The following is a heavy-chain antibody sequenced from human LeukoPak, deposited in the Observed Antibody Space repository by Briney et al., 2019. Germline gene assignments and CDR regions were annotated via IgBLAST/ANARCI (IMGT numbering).Heavy chain of an antibody. D-gene: IGHD2-15*01. CDR1: GGSFSGYY. J-gene: IGHJ4*02. CDR3: XXXXXXXXXGSCQRRGYYFDY. Sequence: SGTLSLTCAVYGGSFSGYYWSWIRQPPGKGLEWIGEINHSGSTNYNPSLKSRVTISVDTSKNQFSLKLSSVTAADTAVYYCXXXXXXXXXGSCQRRGYYFDYWGQGTLVTVSS. V-gene: IGHV4-34*01. CDR2: INHSGST.